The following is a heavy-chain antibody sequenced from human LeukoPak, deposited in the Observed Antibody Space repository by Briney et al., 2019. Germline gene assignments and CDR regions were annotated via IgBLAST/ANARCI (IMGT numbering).Heavy chain of an antibody. D-gene: IGHD1-1*01. V-gene: IGHV1-69*05. CDR3: ARDRTGTTSRRWFAP. J-gene: IGHJ5*02. Sequence: SVKVSCKASGGTFSSYAISWVRQAPGQGLEWMGRIIPIFGTANYAQKFQGRVTITTDESTSTAYMELSSLRSEDTAVYYCARDRTGTTSRRWFAPWGQRTLVTVSS. CDR1: GGTFSSYA. CDR2: IIPIFGTA.